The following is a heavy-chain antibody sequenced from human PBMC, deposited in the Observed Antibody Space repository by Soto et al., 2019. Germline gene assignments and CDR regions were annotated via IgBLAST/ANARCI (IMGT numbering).Heavy chain of an antibody. V-gene: IGHV3-23*01. CDR1: GFTFSSYA. CDR3: AKYPHTMIVVVTPAPFDY. J-gene: IGHJ4*02. Sequence: GGSLRLSCAASGFTFSSYAMGWVRQAPGKGLEWVSAISGSGGSTYYADSVKGRFTISRDNSKNTLYLQMNSLRAEDTAVYYCAKYPHTMIVVVTPAPFDYWGQGTLVTVSS. CDR2: ISGSGGST. D-gene: IGHD3-22*01.